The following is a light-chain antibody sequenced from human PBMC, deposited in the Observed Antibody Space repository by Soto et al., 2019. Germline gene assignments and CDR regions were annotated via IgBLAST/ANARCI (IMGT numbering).Light chain of an antibody. CDR3: AAWDDSRNSAV. J-gene: IGLJ7*01. V-gene: IGLV1-44*01. Sequence: QSVLTQPPSASGTPGQWVTISCSGSSSDIGGNTVICYQQLPGTAAKLLISSNNQPPPGVLARFSGSKAGTSASLAISGRQHEDEADYYCAAWDDSRNSAVFGGGTQLTVL. CDR2: SNN. CDR1: SSDIGGNT.